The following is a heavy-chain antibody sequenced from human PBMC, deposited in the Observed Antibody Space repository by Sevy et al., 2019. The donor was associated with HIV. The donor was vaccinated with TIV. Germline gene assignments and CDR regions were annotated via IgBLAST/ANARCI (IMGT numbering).Heavy chain of an antibody. Sequence: GGSLRLSCAASGFTVSGNYMSWVRQAPGKGLEWVSLIDSAGGTYYTDSVKGRFTISRDYCKNMLSLQMNSLSAADAAIYYCPGDERGVDYWGQGTLVTVSS. CDR3: PGDERGVDY. CDR1: GFTVSGNY. V-gene: IGHV3-66*01. J-gene: IGHJ4*02. CDR2: IDSAGGT. D-gene: IGHD3-16*01.